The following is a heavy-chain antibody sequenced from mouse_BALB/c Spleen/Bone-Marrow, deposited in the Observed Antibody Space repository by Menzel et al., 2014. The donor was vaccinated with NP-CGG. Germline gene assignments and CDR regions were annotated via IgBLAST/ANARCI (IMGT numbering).Heavy chain of an antibody. D-gene: IGHD2-4*01. CDR2: IYPGNSDT. CDR1: GYTFTSYW. J-gene: IGHJ2*01. Sequence: VQLQQSGTVLARPGASVKMSCKASGYTFTSYWMHWVKQRPGQDLEWIGAIYPGNSDTSYNQKFKGKAKLTAVTSTSTAYMELSSQTNEVSAVYYCASDYDDYWGQGTTLTVSS. CDR3: ASDYDDY. V-gene: IGHV1-5*01.